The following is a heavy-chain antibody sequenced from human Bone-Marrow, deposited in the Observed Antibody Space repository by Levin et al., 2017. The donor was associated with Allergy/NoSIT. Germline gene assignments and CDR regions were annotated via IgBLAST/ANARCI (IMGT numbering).Heavy chain of an antibody. V-gene: IGHV4-59*01. Sequence: KSSETLSLTCTVSGGSFSDYYWNWIRQPPGKGLEWIGYIYYSGTTNYNPSLQSRVTLSVDTSKRQFSLKLTSVTAADTAVYYCARADQVWSGYFPGWFDPWGQGTLVTVSS. CDR1: GGSFSDYY. J-gene: IGHJ5*02. D-gene: IGHD3-3*01. CDR3: ARADQVWSGYFPGWFDP. CDR2: IYYSGTT.